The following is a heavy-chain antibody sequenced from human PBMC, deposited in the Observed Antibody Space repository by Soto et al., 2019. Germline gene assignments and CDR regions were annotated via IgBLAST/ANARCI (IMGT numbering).Heavy chain of an antibody. D-gene: IGHD6-6*01. V-gene: IGHV4-61*01. Sequence: SETLSLTCTVSGGSVSNSSHYWTWIRQPPGKGLEWIGYVYYTGSTNYNPSLHSRVTISVDTSKNQFSLKLRSVTAADTAVYYCARVGGVAARTFDYWGQGTLVTVSS. CDR1: GGSVSNSSHY. J-gene: IGHJ4*02. CDR2: VYYTGST. CDR3: ARVGGVAARTFDY.